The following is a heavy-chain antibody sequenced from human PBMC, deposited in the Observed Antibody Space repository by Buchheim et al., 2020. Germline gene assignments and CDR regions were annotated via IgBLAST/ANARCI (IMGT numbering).Heavy chain of an antibody. CDR1: GFALRSYA. Sequence: EVQLLESGGGLVQPGGSLRLSCAASGFALRSYAMSWVRQAPGKGLEWVSVITGSGGSTYYADSVEGRFIISRDNSKTTLSLQMNSLRVEDTAIYYCAKVGCQEGCNYNYYYGMDVWGQGTT. V-gene: IGHV3-23*01. CDR2: ITGSGGST. CDR3: AKVGCQEGCNYNYYYGMDV. D-gene: IGHD2-8*01. J-gene: IGHJ6*02.